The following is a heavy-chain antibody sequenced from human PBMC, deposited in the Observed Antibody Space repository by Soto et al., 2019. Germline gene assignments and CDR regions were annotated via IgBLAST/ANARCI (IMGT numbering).Heavy chain of an antibody. J-gene: IGHJ6*02. CDR1: GFTFSSYA. CDR3: AKSSSRAHYYAMDV. V-gene: IGHV3-23*01. Sequence: EVQLLESGGGLVQPGGSLRLSCAASGFTFSSYAMSWVRQAPWKGLEWVSAISGSGGNTYYADSVKGRFTISRDNSKNTLYLQMNSLRAEDTAVYYCAKSSSRAHYYAMDVWGQGTTVTVFS. D-gene: IGHD2-2*01. CDR2: ISGSGGNT.